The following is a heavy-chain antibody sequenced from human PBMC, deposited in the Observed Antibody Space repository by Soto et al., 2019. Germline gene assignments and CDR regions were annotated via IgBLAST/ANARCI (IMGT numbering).Heavy chain of an antibody. J-gene: IGHJ5*02. D-gene: IGHD3-22*01. Sequence: GAAVKFSCKASGGTFSSYAISWVRQAPGQGLEWMGGIIPIFGTANYAQKFQGRVTITADESTSTAYMELSSLRSEDTAVYYCARGPRITMIPQYWFDPWGQGTLVTV. CDR2: IIPIFGTA. CDR3: ARGPRITMIPQYWFDP. V-gene: IGHV1-69*13. CDR1: GGTFSSYA.